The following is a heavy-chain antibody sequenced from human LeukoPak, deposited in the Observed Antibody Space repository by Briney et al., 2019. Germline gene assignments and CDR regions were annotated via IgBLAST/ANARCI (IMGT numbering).Heavy chain of an antibody. Sequence: GGSLRLSCAASGFTFSSYSMNWVRQAPGKGLEWVSSISSSSSYIYYADSVKGRFTISRDNAKNSLYLQMNSLRAEDTAVYYCASQYCSSTSCYYYYYMDVWGKGTTVTVSS. CDR3: ASQYCSSTSCYYYYYMDV. V-gene: IGHV3-21*01. J-gene: IGHJ6*03. D-gene: IGHD2-2*01. CDR1: GFTFSSYS. CDR2: ISSSSSYI.